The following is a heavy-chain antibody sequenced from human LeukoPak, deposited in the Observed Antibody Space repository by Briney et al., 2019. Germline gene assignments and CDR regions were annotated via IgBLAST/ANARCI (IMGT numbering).Heavy chain of an antibody. CDR3: ARGMVGATRRAFDY. Sequence: SETLSLTCTVSGGSISSFYWSWIRQPPGKGLEWIGEINHSGSTNYNPSLKSRVTISVDTSKNQFSLKLSSVTAADTAVYYCARGMVGATRRAFDYWGQGTLVTVSS. J-gene: IGHJ4*02. V-gene: IGHV4-34*01. CDR2: INHSGST. CDR1: GGSISSFY. D-gene: IGHD1-26*01.